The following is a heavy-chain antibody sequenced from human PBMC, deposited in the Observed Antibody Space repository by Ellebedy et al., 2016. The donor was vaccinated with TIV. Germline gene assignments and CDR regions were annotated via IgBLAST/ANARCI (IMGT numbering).Heavy chain of an antibody. V-gene: IGHV4-39*01. D-gene: IGHD3-10*01. Sequence: MPSETLSLTCTVSGGSISSSSYYWGWIRQPPGKGLEWIGSIYYSGSTYYNPSLKSRVTISVDTSKNQFSLKLSSVTAADTAVYYCARHPSDLRAVQHYFDYWGQGTLVTVSS. CDR1: GGSISSSSYY. J-gene: IGHJ4*02. CDR3: ARHPSDLRAVQHYFDY. CDR2: IYYSGST.